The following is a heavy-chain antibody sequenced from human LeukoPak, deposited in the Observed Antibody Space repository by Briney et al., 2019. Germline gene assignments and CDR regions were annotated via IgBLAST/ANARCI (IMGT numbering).Heavy chain of an antibody. D-gene: IGHD1/OR15-1a*01. Sequence: GRSLRLSCAASGFTFSSYGMHWVRQAPGKGLEWVAFIRYDGSNKYYADSVKGRFTISRDKSKNTLYLQMNSLRAEDTAVYYCAKDRRHRTDIFNYYYYMDVWGKGTTVTISS. V-gene: IGHV3-30*02. CDR3: AKDRRHRTDIFNYYYYMDV. CDR1: GFTFSSYG. CDR2: IRYDGSNK. J-gene: IGHJ6*03.